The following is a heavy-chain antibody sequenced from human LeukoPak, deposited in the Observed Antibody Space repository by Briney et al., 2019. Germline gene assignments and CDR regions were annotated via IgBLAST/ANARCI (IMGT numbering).Heavy chain of an antibody. CDR3: ARDGKYSSGWYGFDY. V-gene: IGHV3-23*01. J-gene: IGHJ4*02. CDR2: ISSSGGTT. CDR1: GFTFSTSA. Sequence: SGGSLRLSCAASGFTFSTSAMSWVRQAPGKGLEWVSAISSSGGTTYYADSVKGRFTISRDNSKNTVYLQMNSLRAEDTAVYYCARDGKYSSGWYGFDYWGQGTLVTVSS. D-gene: IGHD6-19*01.